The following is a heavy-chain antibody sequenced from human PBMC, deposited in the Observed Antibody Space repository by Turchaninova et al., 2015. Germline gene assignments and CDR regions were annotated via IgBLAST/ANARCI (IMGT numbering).Heavy chain of an antibody. V-gene: IGHV1-2*02. Sequence: QVQLVQSGAAVKIPGASVKVSCKPSGYTFTAYYMYWVRHAPGKSLEWMGGSNPNSSGTNSAQKFQGRVTLTRDTSISTAYMELSGLRSDDTAVYYCARRNIVDYRRSSGVPDINLFDPWGQGTLVTVSS. CDR1: GYTFTAYY. CDR2: SNPNSSGT. J-gene: IGHJ5*02. D-gene: IGHD6-6*01. CDR3: ARRNIVDYRRSSGVPDINLFDP.